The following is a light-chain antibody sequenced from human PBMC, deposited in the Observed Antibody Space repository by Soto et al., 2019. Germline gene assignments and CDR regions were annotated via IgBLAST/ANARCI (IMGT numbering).Light chain of an antibody. Sequence: EIVLTQSPGTLSLSPGERGTLSCRASQSVTNNYLAWYHQKPGQAPRLLIYGASVRITCVPDRFSGSGSGTDFTLTISRLEPEDFGVYYCHQYAGSPGTFGQGTKVDVK. V-gene: IGKV3-20*01. CDR3: HQYAGSPGT. CDR1: QSVTNNY. CDR2: GAS. J-gene: IGKJ1*01.